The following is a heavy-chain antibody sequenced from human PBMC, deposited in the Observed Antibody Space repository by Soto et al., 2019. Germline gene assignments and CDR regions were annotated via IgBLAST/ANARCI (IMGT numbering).Heavy chain of an antibody. CDR1: GYTFTNYG. J-gene: IGHJ4*02. CDR2: TSAYNGNT. Sequence: QVQLVQSGGEVKRPGASVKVSCKTSGYTFTNYGISWVRQAPGRGLEWLGWTSAYNGNTNYAQKFQDRVTMTTDTSTSTVYMELMSLRSDDTAVYYCARDYYNRAKFDYWGQGALVTVSS. CDR3: ARDYYNRAKFDY. V-gene: IGHV1-18*01. D-gene: IGHD3-22*01.